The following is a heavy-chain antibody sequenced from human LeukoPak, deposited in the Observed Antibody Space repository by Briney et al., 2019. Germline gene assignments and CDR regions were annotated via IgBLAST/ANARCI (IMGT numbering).Heavy chain of an antibody. CDR2: IRGSGEST. J-gene: IGHJ4*02. Sequence: PGGSLRLSCAASGFIFNTYAMSWVRQAPGKGLEWVSTIRGSGESTHYADSVQGRFTISRDNSLYTVYLQMDSLRGDDTAVYYCAKDRISYTTSPGELSHWGQGTLSSSPQ. V-gene: IGHV3-23*01. D-gene: IGHD3-10*01. CDR1: GFIFNTYA. CDR3: AKDRISYTTSPGELSH.